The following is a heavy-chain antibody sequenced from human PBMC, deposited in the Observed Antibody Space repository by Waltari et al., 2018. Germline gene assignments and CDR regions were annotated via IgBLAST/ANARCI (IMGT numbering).Heavy chain of an antibody. CDR3: ARDGDMMRADY. Sequence: EVQLVESGGGLVQPGGSLRLSCAASGFTFSSYSMKWVRQAPGKGLEWVSYISSSSSTIYYADSVKGRFTISRDNAKNSLYLQMNSLRAEDTAVYYCARDGDMMRADYWGQGTLVTVSS. V-gene: IGHV3-48*04. D-gene: IGHD2-15*01. CDR1: GFTFSSYS. CDR2: ISSSSSTI. J-gene: IGHJ4*02.